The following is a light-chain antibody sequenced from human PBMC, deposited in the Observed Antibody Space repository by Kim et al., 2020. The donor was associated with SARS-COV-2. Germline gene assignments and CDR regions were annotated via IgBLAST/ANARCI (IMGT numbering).Light chain of an antibody. CDR1: SLRSYY. J-gene: IGLJ2*01. V-gene: IGLV3-19*01. Sequence: SSELTQDPVSVALGQTVRITCQGDSLRSYYATWYQQKPGQAPILVIYGKNNRPSGIPDRFSGSSSGNTASLTITGTQAGDEADYYCNSRDSNDNVVFGGGTKLTVL. CDR2: GKN. CDR3: NSRDSNDNVV.